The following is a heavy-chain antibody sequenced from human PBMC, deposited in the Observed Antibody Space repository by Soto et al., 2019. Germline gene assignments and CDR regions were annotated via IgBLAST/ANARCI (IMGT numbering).Heavy chain of an antibody. CDR1: GGSISSYY. Sequence: SETLSLACTVSGGSISSYYWSWIRQPAGKGLEWIGRIYTSGSTNYNPSLKSRVTMSVDTSKNQFSLKLSSVTAADTAVYYCAKNLPRPGRFHYWGQRTFVTVSS. CDR2: IYTSGST. J-gene: IGHJ4*02. D-gene: IGHD2-2*01. CDR3: AKNLPRPGRFHY. V-gene: IGHV4-4*07.